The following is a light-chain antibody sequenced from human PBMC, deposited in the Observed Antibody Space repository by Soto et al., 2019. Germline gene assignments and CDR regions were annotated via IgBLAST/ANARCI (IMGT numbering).Light chain of an antibody. CDR3: QQYGSSPGT. CDR2: GAS. V-gene: IGKV3-20*01. Sequence: EIVLTQSPGTLSLSPGERATLSCRASQSVSSSYLAWYQQKPGQAPRRLIYGASSRATGSPDRFSARESGTDFPLTISRLEPEDFAVYYCQQYGSSPGTFGQGTQVEI. J-gene: IGKJ1*01. CDR1: QSVSSSY.